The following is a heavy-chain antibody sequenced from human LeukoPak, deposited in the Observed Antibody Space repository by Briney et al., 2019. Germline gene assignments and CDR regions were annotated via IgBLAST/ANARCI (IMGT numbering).Heavy chain of an antibody. CDR2: IYYSGST. CDR3: ARETSQKGAHYMDV. D-gene: IGHD3-16*01. V-gene: IGHV4-59*01. J-gene: IGHJ6*03. Sequence: PSETLSLTCTVSGGSISSYYWSWIRQPPGKGLEWIGYIYYSGSTNYNPSLKSRVTISVDTSKKQFSLKLTSVTVADTAVYYCARETSQKGAHYMDVWGKGTTVTISS. CDR1: GGSISSYY.